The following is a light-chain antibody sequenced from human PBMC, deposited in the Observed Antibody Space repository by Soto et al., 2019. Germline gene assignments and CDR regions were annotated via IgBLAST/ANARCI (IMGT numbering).Light chain of an antibody. CDR3: QQYGT. CDR2: GAS. V-gene: IGKV3-20*01. CDR1: QNLANYY. J-gene: IGKJ1*01. Sequence: VLTQSPDILSVSPGDRATLSCRASQNLANYYLAWYQQKPCQAPRLLIYGASTRATGLPDRFSGSGSGTDFTLSISRLEPEDFAVYYCQQYGTCGQGTKVDIK.